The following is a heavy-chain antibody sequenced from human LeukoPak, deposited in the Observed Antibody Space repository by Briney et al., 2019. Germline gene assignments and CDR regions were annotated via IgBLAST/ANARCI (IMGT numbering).Heavy chain of an antibody. CDR1: GFTFSSYA. Sequence: SGGSLRPSCAASGFTFSSYAMSWVRQAPGKGLEWVSAISGSGGSTYYADSVKGRFTISRDNSKNTLYLQMNSLRAEDTAVYYCAKGDVCGGDCYLAPPGRYWGQGTLVTVSS. CDR3: AKGDVCGGDCYLAPPGRY. D-gene: IGHD2-21*02. J-gene: IGHJ4*02. V-gene: IGHV3-23*01. CDR2: ISGSGGST.